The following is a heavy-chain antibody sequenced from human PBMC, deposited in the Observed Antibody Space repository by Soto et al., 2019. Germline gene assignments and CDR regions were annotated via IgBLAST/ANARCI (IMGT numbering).Heavy chain of an antibody. J-gene: IGHJ4*02. CDR2: IISSGNTI. D-gene: IGHD3-16*02. CDR3: ASPSSFPDY. CDR1: GFTLSSYE. V-gene: IGHV3-48*03. Sequence: XGSLRLSCSAAGFTLSSYEMNWVRQAPGKGLEWVSYIISSGNTIYYADSVKGRFTTSRDNAKSSLYLQMNSLRAEDTAAYYCASPSSFPDYWGQGTLVTVSS.